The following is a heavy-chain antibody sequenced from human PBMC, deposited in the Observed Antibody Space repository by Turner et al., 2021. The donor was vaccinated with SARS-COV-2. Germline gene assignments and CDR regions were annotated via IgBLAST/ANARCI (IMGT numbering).Heavy chain of an antibody. J-gene: IGHJ4*02. CDR3: ARGELWSFSSYDN. CDR2: INPSGGGT. Sequence: QVQLVQSGAEVKKPGASVKVSCTASGYIFINYYIHWVRQAPGQGLEWVGIINPSGGGTRYAQKLRGRVTMTRDTSTSTVSMELSSLRSEDTAVYYCARGELWSFSSYDNWGQGTLVTVSS. D-gene: IGHD3-10*01. CDR1: GYIFINYY. V-gene: IGHV1-46*03.